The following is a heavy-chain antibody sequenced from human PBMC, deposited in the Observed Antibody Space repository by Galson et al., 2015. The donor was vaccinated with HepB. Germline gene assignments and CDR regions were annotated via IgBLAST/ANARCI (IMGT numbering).Heavy chain of an antibody. Sequence: ALRLSCAAAGFTFSSYWKSWGRQAPGEGLEWVANIKQDVSEKYYVDSVKGRFTITRDNAKNSMYLHMNSLRAAETAVYYCARPSGPYGMDVCGPGTPVTVSS. D-gene: IGHD1-1*01. CDR2: IKQDVSEK. V-gene: IGHV3-7*01. CDR3: ARPSGPYGMDV. CDR1: GFTFSSYW. J-gene: IGHJ6*02.